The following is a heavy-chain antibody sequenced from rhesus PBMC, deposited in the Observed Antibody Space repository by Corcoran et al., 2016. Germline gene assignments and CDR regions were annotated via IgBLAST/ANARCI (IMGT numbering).Heavy chain of an antibody. V-gene: IGHV2S1*01. J-gene: IGHJ4*01. CDR1: GFSLSTSGMG. Sequence: QVTLKESGPALVKPTQTLTLTCTFSGFSLSTSGMGVGWIRQPQGKALEWLASIYWDDEKYYSTSLNSRLTISKGTSKNQVVLTMTNMDPVDTATYYCARVRRRVYEDDYGYYYTKTFDYWGQGVLVTVSS. CDR3: ARVRRRVYEDDYGYYYTKTFDY. CDR2: IYWDDEK. D-gene: IGHD3-9*01.